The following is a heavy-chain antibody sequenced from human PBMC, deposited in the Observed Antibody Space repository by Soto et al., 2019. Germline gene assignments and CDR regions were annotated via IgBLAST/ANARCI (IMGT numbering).Heavy chain of an antibody. CDR3: ARSVEGHFDY. Sequence: EVQLVESGGGLVQPGGSLRLSCAASGFTFRIYSMNWIRQAPGKGLEWVSYMTSDMKTIHYADSVKGRFTISRDNAKNSGYLQMTSLRDEDTAVYYCARSVEGHFDYWGQGTLVTVSS. CDR2: MTSDMKTI. CDR1: GFTFRIYS. V-gene: IGHV3-48*02. J-gene: IGHJ4*02. D-gene: IGHD6-19*01.